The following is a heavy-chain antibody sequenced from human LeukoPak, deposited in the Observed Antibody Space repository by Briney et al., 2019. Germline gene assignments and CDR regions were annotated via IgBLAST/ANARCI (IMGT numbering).Heavy chain of an antibody. CDR3: AGTDILTRLGGMDV. Sequence: GGSLRLSCAASGFTFSSYDMHWVRQATGKGLEWVSAIGTAGDTYYPGSVKGRFTISRENAKNSLYLQMNSLRAGDTAVYYCAGTDILTRLGGMDVWGQGTTVTVSS. CDR1: GFTFSSYD. CDR2: IGTAGDT. D-gene: IGHD3-9*01. J-gene: IGHJ6*02. V-gene: IGHV3-13*01.